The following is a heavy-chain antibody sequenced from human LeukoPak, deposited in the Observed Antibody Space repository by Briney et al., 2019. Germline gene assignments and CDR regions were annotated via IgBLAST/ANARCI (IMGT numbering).Heavy chain of an antibody. CDR2: ISAYNGDT. J-gene: IGHJ4*02. CDR3: AREGYYGSGSFPDY. D-gene: IGHD3-10*01. Sequence: ASVKVSCKASGYSFASFGINWMRQAPGQGLEWMGWISAYNGDTSYAQKLQGRVTMTTDTSTSTAYMDLRSLRSDDTAVYYCAREGYYGSGSFPDYWGQGTLVTVSS. V-gene: IGHV1-18*01. CDR1: GYSFASFG.